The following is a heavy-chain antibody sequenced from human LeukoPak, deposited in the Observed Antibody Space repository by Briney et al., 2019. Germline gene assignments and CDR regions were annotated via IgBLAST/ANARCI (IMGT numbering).Heavy chain of an antibody. Sequence: ASVKVSCKASGYTFTAYYIHWVRQAPGQGLEWMGWINPNSGGTNYAQKIQGRVTMTRDTSINTAYMELSSLRSEDTAVYYCATESHVKELAWGQGTLVTVSS. J-gene: IGHJ5*02. CDR2: INPNSGGT. CDR3: ATESHVKELA. V-gene: IGHV1-2*02. CDR1: GYTFTAYY. D-gene: IGHD6-6*01.